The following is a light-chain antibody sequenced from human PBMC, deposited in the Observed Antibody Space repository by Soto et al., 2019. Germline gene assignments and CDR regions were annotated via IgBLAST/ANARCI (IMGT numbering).Light chain of an antibody. CDR1: SSDVGGYNY. J-gene: IGLJ3*02. V-gene: IGLV2-8*01. Sequence: QSALTQPPSASGSPGQSVTISCTGTSSDVGGYNYVSWYQQHPGKAPKLMIYEVSKRPSGVPDRFSGSKSGNTASLTVSGLQAEDEADYYCSSYAGSNLWVFGGGTKVPVL. CDR2: EVS. CDR3: SSYAGSNLWV.